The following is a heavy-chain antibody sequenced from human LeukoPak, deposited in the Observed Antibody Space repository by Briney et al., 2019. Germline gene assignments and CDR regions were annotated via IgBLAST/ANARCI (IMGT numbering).Heavy chain of an antibody. V-gene: IGHV4-4*07. CDR1: GGSISGDY. CDR3: ARRGLGMNY. Sequence: PSETLSLTCTVSGGSISGDYWSWIRQPAGKGLEWVGRIHTSGNTDYSPSLRSRVTLSIDTSKNQFSLKLSSVTAADTAVYYCARRGLGMNYWGQGTLVTVSS. CDR2: IHTSGNT. J-gene: IGHJ4*02. D-gene: IGHD7-27*01.